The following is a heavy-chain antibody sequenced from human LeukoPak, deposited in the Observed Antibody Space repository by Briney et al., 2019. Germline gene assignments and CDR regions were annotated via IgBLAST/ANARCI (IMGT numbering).Heavy chain of an antibody. CDR1: GFTFGSRW. J-gene: IGHJ4*02. CDR2: IKDDGSTT. CDR3: HPLAYVSN. V-gene: IGHV3-74*01. D-gene: IGHD2-8*01. Sequence: GGSLRLSCAVSGFTFGSRWMHWVRQAPGKGLVWVALIKDDGSTTNYADSVKGRFTAPRDNAKNTVYLQMSSLTAEDTAVYYCHPLAYVSNWGQGTLVTVSS.